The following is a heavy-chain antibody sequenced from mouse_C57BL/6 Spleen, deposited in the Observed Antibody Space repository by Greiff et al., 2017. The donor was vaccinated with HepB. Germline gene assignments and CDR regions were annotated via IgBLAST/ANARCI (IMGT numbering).Heavy chain of an antibody. CDR1: GYAFTNYL. D-gene: IGHD2-5*01. V-gene: IGHV1-54*01. CDR2: INPGSGGT. J-gene: IGHJ2*01. Sequence: QVQLQQSGAELVRPGPSVKVSCKASGYAFTNYLIEWVKQRPGQGLEWIGVINPGSGGTNYNEKFKGKATLTADKSSSTAYMQLSSLTSEDSAVYFCARSESNYGIYCDYWGQGTTLTVSS. CDR3: ARSESNYGIYCDY.